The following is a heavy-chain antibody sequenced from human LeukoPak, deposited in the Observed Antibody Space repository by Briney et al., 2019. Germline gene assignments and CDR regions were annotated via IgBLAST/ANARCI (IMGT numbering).Heavy chain of an antibody. CDR1: GGSISSSSYY. J-gene: IGHJ5*02. Sequence: ASETLSLTCTVSGGSISSSSYYWGWIRQPPGKGLEWIGSIYYSGSTYYNPSLKSRVTISVDTSKNQFSLKLSSVTAADTAVYYCARESSASGRHPSYWFDPWGQGTLVTVSS. CDR3: ARESSASGRHPSYWFDP. CDR2: IYYSGST. V-gene: IGHV4-39*07. D-gene: IGHD3-10*01.